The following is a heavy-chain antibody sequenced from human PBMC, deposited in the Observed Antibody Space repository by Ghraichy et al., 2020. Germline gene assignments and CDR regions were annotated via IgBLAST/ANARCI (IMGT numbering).Heavy chain of an antibody. CDR1: GGSISSSSYY. J-gene: IGHJ4*02. V-gene: IGHV4-39*01. Sequence: SETLSLTCTVSGGSISSSSYYWGWIRQPPGKGLEWIGSIYYSGSTYYNPSLKSRVTISVDTSKNQFSLKLSSVTAADTAVYYCASSYYDFWSGYWYYWGQGTLVTVSS. D-gene: IGHD3-3*01. CDR2: IYYSGST. CDR3: ASSYYDFWSGYWYY.